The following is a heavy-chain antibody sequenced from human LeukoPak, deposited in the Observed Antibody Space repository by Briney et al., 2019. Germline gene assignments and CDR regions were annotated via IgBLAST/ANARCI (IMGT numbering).Heavy chain of an antibody. V-gene: IGHV3-48*02. J-gene: IGHJ3*02. Sequence: GRSLRLSCAASGFTFSSYGMHWVRQAPGKGLEWVSSITSSSNTIYYADSVKGRFTISRDNAKNSLYLQMNSLRDEGSAVYYCARGSQRAFDIWGQGTMVTVSS. CDR1: GFTFSSYG. CDR3: ARGSQRAFDI. CDR2: ITSSSNTI. D-gene: IGHD2-2*01.